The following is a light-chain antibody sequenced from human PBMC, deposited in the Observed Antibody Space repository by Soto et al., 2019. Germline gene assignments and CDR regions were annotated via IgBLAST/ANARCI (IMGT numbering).Light chain of an antibody. J-gene: IGKJ4*01. CDR1: QSVSYN. V-gene: IGKV3-15*01. CDR2: GAF. Sequence: EIVMTQSPATLSVSPGETATLSCRASQSVSYNLAWYQQKPSQGTRLLIYGAFTRATGIPARFSGSGSGTAGRLSISSLQYEDFAVYYCQQYTNWPPLTFGGGTKVEIK. CDR3: QQYTNWPPLT.